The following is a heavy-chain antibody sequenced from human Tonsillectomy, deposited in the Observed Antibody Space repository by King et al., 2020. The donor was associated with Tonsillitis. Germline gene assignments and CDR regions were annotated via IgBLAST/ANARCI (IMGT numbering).Heavy chain of an antibody. V-gene: IGHV1-69*01. CDR3: ARDYRDYYDSSGFQGAFDF. D-gene: IGHD3-22*01. CDR1: GGTFSSYA. Sequence: VQLVQSGAEVKKPGSSVKVSCKASGGTFSSYALSWVRQTPGQGLEWMGGIIPIFGTANYAQKFQARVTITADESTSTAYMELSSLTSEDTAVYYCARDYRDYYDSSGFQGAFDFWGQGTMVTVSS. J-gene: IGHJ3*01. CDR2: IIPIFGTA.